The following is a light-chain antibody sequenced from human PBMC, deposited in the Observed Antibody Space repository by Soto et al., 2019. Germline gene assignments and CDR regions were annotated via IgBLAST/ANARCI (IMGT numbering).Light chain of an antibody. CDR1: QSVSSY. CDR3: QQRSNWPSLFT. Sequence: EIVLTQSPATLSLSPGERATLSCRASQSVSSYLAWYQQKPGQAPRLLIYDASNRATGIPARFSGSGSGTDFSLTISSLEPEDFAVYYWQQRSNWPSLFTFGPGTKVDIK. CDR2: DAS. V-gene: IGKV3-11*01. J-gene: IGKJ3*01.